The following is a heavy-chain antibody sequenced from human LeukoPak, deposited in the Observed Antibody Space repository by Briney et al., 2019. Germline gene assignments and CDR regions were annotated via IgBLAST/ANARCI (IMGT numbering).Heavy chain of an antibody. Sequence: SETLSLTCTVSGASITSHSWTWIRQPPGKGLEWIGYIYYSGTTNYNPSLKSRVTISRDTSKNQFSLKVTSVTAADTALYYCVRSSGWLDYWGQGTLVTASS. CDR1: GASITSHS. CDR3: VRSSGWLDY. V-gene: IGHV4-59*03. CDR2: IYYSGTT. J-gene: IGHJ4*02. D-gene: IGHD6-19*01.